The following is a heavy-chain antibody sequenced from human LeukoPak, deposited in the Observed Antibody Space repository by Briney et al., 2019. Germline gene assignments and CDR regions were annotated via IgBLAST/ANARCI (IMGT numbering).Heavy chain of an antibody. Sequence: SETLSLTCTVSGGSISSYYWSWIRQPAGKGLEWIGRIYTSGSTNYNPSLKSRVTMSVDTSKNQFSLKLSSVTAADTAVYYCARGDIVVVPAAMGAWFDPWGQGTLVTVSS. CDR3: ARGDIVVVPAAMGAWFDP. D-gene: IGHD2-2*01. V-gene: IGHV4-4*07. J-gene: IGHJ5*02. CDR2: IYTSGST. CDR1: GGSISSYY.